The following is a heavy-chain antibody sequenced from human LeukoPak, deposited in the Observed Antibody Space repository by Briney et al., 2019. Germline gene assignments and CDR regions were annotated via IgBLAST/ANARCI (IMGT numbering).Heavy chain of an antibody. V-gene: IGHV4-39*01. J-gene: IGHJ4*02. CDR2: IYYSGST. Sequence: SEALSLTCTVSGGSISNSSYYWGWIRQPPGKGLEWIGSIYYSGSTYYNPSLKSRVTISVDTSKNQFSLKLSSVTAADTAVYYCARSGAYRNSDYDGYSSGWSLNYFEYWGQGTLVTVSS. CDR1: GGSISNSSYY. D-gene: IGHD6-19*01. CDR3: ARSGAYRNSDYDGYSSGWSLNYFEY.